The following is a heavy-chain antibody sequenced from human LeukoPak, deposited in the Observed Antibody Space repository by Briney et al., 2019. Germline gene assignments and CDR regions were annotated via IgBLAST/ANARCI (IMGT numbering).Heavy chain of an antibody. CDR1: GFTFSSYS. J-gene: IGHJ4*02. Sequence: GGSLRLSCAASGFTFSSYSMNWVRQAPGKGLEWVSSISSRSSYIYYADSVKGRFTISRDNAKNSLYLQMNSLRAEDTAVYYCARVGITGTDYWGQGTLVTVSS. D-gene: IGHD1-20*01. V-gene: IGHV3-21*01. CDR2: ISSRSSYI. CDR3: ARVGITGTDY.